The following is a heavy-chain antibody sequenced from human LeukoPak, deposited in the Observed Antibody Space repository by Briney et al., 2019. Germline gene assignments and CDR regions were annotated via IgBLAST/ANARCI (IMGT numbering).Heavy chain of an antibody. J-gene: IGHJ4*02. D-gene: IGHD3-10*01. Sequence: GGSLRLSCAASGFTFSGYAMHWVRQAPGKGLEWLTVISTDGNDKHYADSVKGRFTVARDNSKNTLLLQMNNVRTEDTVVYYCAKDKSVSADYYFDYWGQGTLVTVST. CDR2: ISTDGNDK. CDR3: AKDKSVSADYYFDY. V-gene: IGHV3-30*04. CDR1: GFTFSGYA.